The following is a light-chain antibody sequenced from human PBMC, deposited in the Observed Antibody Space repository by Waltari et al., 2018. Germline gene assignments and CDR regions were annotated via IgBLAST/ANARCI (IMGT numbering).Light chain of an antibody. Sequence: QSVVTQSPSASGAPGQRVTIPCSGRHPNIGSNTVDWYQQLPGTPPKLLIFNNYQRPSGVPDRFSASKSGTSASLAISGLQSEDEAEYYCVTWDDSLNGWVFGGGTKLAVV. CDR1: HPNIGSNT. CDR3: VTWDDSLNGWV. CDR2: NNY. V-gene: IGLV1-44*01. J-gene: IGLJ3*02.